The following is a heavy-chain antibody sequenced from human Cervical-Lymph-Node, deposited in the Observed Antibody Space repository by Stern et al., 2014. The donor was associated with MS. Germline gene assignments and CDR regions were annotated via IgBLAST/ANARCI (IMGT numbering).Heavy chain of an antibody. Sequence: VQLVESGPGLLKSSETLSLTCTVSGGSLSSDHWRWIRQPPGRGLEWIGYTHDSGSADYNPSLKSRVTISVATSKNQFSLNLTSVTAAATAVYYCARDYGDYNWFDHWGQGTLVTVSS. CDR3: ARDYGDYNWFDH. CDR2: THDSGSA. V-gene: IGHV4-59*01. D-gene: IGHD4-17*01. CDR1: GGSLSSDH. J-gene: IGHJ5*02.